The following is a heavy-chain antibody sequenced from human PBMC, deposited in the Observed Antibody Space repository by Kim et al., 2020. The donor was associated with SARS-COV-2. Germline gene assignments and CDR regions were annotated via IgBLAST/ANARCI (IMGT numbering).Heavy chain of an antibody. J-gene: IGHJ3*02. CDR3: ARGPFMVGGSAFDI. Sequence: SPSLKSRLTITKDTSKNQVVLTMTNMDPVDTATYYCARGPFMVGGSAFDIWGQGTMVTVSS. D-gene: IGHD3-10*01. V-gene: IGHV2-5*01.